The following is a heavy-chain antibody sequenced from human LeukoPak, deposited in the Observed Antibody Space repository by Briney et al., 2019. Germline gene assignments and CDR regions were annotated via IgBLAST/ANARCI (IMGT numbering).Heavy chain of an antibody. D-gene: IGHD3-22*01. CDR2: IDHSGST. V-gene: IGHV4-39*07. Sequence: PSETLSLTCPVSGGSISSSSYYWSWIRQPPGKGLEWIGEIDHSGSTNYNPSLKSRVTISVDTSKNQFSLKLSSVTAADTAVYYCARDGHYDSTDAFDIWGQGTMVTVSS. CDR3: ARDGHYDSTDAFDI. J-gene: IGHJ3*02. CDR1: GGSISSSSYY.